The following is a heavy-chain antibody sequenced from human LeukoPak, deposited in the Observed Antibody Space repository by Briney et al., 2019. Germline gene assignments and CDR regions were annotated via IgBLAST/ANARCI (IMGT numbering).Heavy chain of an antibody. Sequence: PSQTLSLTCTVSIDSLSTGTHYWNWIRQHPVRGLEWMGYVYYSGSTSYNPSLQSRITISVGPSKNQFPLKLKSVTAADTAIYYCAKIDYDVVTGTGYYFDPWGQGMLVGVSS. CDR2: VYYSGST. CDR1: IDSLSTGTHY. V-gene: IGHV4-31*03. CDR3: AKIDYDVVTGTGYYFDP. J-gene: IGHJ4*02. D-gene: IGHD3-9*01.